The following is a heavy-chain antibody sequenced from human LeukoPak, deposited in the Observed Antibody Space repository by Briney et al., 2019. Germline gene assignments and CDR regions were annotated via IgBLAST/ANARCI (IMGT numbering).Heavy chain of an antibody. J-gene: IGHJ4*02. Sequence: ASVKVSCKTSGYTFTSYGISWVRQAPGHGLEWMGWISAYNGNTNYAQKLQGRVTMTTDTSTTTAYMELRSLRSDDTAVYYCATHMDTAMIKAEFDYWGQGTLVTVSS. V-gene: IGHV1-18*01. CDR2: ISAYNGNT. D-gene: IGHD5-18*01. CDR3: ATHMDTAMIKAEFDY. CDR1: GYTFTSYG.